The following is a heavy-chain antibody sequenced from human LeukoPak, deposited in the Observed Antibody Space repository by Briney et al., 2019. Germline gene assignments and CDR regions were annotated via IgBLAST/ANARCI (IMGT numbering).Heavy chain of an antibody. CDR2: IYTSGST. V-gene: IGHV4-61*02. CDR3: AGGSYPDWFDP. CDR1: GGSISGGSYY. D-gene: IGHD1-26*01. J-gene: IGHJ5*02. Sequence: SETLSLTCTVSGGSISGGSYYWSWSRQPAGRGLEWIGRIYTSGSTNYNPSLKSRVTISVDTSKNQFSLKLSSVTAADTAVYYCAGGSYPDWFDPWGQGALVTVSS.